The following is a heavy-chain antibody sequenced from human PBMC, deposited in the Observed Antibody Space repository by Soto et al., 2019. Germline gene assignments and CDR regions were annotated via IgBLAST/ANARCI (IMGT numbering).Heavy chain of an antibody. V-gene: IGHV4-4*07. Sequence: SETLSLTCTVSGASIRTYSWSWIRQSAGKGLEWIGHMYTNGRTNYIPSLKSRITMSVDTSKNQFSLNLKFVTAADTAVYFCAKDKSGAADIWGQGTMVTVS. CDR3: AKDKSGAADI. D-gene: IGHD7-27*01. CDR1: GASIRTYS. J-gene: IGHJ3*02. CDR2: MYTNGRT.